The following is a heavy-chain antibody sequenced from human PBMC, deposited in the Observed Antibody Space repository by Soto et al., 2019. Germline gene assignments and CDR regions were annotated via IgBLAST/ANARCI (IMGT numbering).Heavy chain of an antibody. CDR3: AKDPPPNIVVVPAATQHNWFDP. CDR2: ISGSGGST. Sequence: GGSLRLSCAASGFTFSSYAMSWVRQAPGKGLEWVSAISGSGGSTYYADSVKGRFTISRDNSKNTLYLQMNSLRAEDTAVYYCAKDPPPNIVVVPAATQHNWFDPWGQGTLVTVSS. CDR1: GFTFSSYA. V-gene: IGHV3-23*01. D-gene: IGHD2-2*01. J-gene: IGHJ5*02.